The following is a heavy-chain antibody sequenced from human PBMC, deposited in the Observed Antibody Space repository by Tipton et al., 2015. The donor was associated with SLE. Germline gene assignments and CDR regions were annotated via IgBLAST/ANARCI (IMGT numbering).Heavy chain of an antibody. J-gene: IGHJ5*02. CDR3: ARATDYTSANWFDP. D-gene: IGHD4-11*01. Sequence: TLSLTCAVYGGSFSGYYWSWIRQPPGKGLEWIGEIDHSGSTHYNPSLESRVTILVDTSKNQFSLKLSSVTAADTAVYYCARATDYTSANWFDPWGQGTLVTVSS. CDR1: GGSFSGYY. V-gene: IGHV4-34*01. CDR2: IDHSGST.